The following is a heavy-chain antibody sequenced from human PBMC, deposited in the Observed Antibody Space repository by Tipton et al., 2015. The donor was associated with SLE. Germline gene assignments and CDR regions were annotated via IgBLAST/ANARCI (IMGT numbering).Heavy chain of an antibody. V-gene: IGHV4-39*07. Sequence: TLSLTCTVSGDSITSTSYYWEWIRQSLGEGLEWIASVHYSGVTHYNPPLKSRVTISLDTAKNQFSLKVNSVTAADTAVYYCARGRSSTMYGLDIWGQGTAVTVSS. CDR3: ARGRSSTMYGLDI. J-gene: IGHJ6*02. CDR1: GDSITSTSYY. D-gene: IGHD2/OR15-2a*01. CDR2: VHYSGVT.